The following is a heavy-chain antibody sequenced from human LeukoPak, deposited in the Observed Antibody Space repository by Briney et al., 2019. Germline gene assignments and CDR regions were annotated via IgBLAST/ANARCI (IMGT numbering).Heavy chain of an antibody. CDR3: ARGGYCTNGVCYLPDWFDP. D-gene: IGHD2-8*01. V-gene: IGHV4-34*01. J-gene: IGHJ5*02. Sequence: PSETLSLTSAVYGGSFSGYYWSWIRQPPGKGLEWIGEINHSGSTNYNPSLKSRVTISVDTSKNQFSLKLSSVTAADTAVYYCARGGYCTNGVCYLPDWFDPWGQGTLVTVSS. CDR1: GGSFSGYY. CDR2: INHSGST.